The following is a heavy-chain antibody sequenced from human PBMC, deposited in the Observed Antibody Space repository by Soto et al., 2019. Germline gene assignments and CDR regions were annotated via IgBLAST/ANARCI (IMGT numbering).Heavy chain of an antibody. CDR3: APQRGGGGY. Sequence: EVQLVESGGGLIQPGGSLRLSCAVSGFTVSNNYMSWVRQAPGKGLEGVSVIYSGGYTAYGDSVKGRFTISSDNSNNTLYLQMNGLGARDPAVFYCAPQRGGGGYWGQGTLVTVSS. CDR1: GFTVSNNY. V-gene: IGHV3-53*01. J-gene: IGHJ4*02. D-gene: IGHD6-25*01. CDR2: IYSGGYT.